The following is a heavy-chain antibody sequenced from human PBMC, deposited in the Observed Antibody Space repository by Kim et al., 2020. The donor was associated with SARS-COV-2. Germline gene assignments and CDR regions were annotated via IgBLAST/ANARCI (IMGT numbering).Heavy chain of an antibody. D-gene: IGHD5-18*01. CDR2: IYYSGST. CDR3: ARHSYQGVATARGRGYCYGYFDY. V-gene: IGHV4-59*08. J-gene: IGHJ4*02. Sequence: SETLSLTCTVSGGSISSYYWSWIRQPPGKGLEWIGYIYYSGSTNYNPSLKSRVTISVDTSKNQFSLNLSSVTAADTAVYYYARHSYQGVATARGRGYCYGYFDYWGQGSLGPDSS. CDR1: GGSISSYY.